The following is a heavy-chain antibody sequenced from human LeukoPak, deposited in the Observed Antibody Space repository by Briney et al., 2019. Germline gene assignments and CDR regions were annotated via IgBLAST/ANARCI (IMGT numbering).Heavy chain of an antibody. V-gene: IGHV4-59*08. CDR2: IYYSGST. J-gene: IGHJ6*03. D-gene: IGHD3-3*01. Sequence: SETLSLTCTVSGGSISSYYWSWIRQPPGKGLEWIGYIYYSGSTNYNPSLKSRVTISVDTSKNQFSLKLSSVTAADTAVYYCARAVYYDFWSGYPDTYYYYYMDVWGKGTTVTVSS. CDR3: ARAVYYDFWSGYPDTYYYYYMDV. CDR1: GGSISSYY.